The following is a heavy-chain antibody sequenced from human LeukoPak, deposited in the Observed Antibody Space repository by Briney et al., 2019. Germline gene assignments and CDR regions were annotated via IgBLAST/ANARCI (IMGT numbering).Heavy chain of an antibody. CDR1: GGSFSGYY. J-gene: IGHJ2*01. CDR2: INHSGST. D-gene: IGHD6-6*01. V-gene: IGHV4-34*01. Sequence: PSETLSLTCAVYGGSFSGYYWSWIRQPPGKGLEWIGEINHSGSTNYNPSLKSRVTISVDTSKNQFSLKLSSATAADTAVYYCASRSSLYWYFDLWGRGTLVTVSS. CDR3: ASRSSLYWYFDL.